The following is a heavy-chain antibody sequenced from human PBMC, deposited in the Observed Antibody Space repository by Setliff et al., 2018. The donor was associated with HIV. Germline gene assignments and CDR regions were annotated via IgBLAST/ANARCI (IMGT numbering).Heavy chain of an antibody. CDR3: AREGGQGYSGSGSFYHRNFDL. J-gene: IGHJ2*01. CDR2: INQSGNT. CDR1: GGSLSGYY. D-gene: IGHD3-10*01. V-gene: IGHV4-34*01. Sequence: NPSETLSLTCAVYGGSLSGYYWSWVRQSPGRGLEWIGEINQSGNTNFNPSLKSRLIISVDTSKSQFSLKLTSVTAAGTALYYCAREGGQGYSGSGSFYHRNFDLWGRGTLVTVSS.